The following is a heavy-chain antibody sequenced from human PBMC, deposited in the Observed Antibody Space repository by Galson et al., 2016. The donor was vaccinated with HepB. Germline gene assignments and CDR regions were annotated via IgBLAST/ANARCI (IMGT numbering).Heavy chain of an antibody. CDR3: TRSGGLSPYYYYHYGMDV. D-gene: IGHD3-16*02. J-gene: IGHJ6*02. CDR1: GYTFTTYY. CDR2: INPSGGST. V-gene: IGHV1-46*01. Sequence: SVKVSCKASGYTFTTYYMHWVRQAPGRGLEWMGIINPSGGSTTYAQKFQGRVTMTRDTSTSTVYLELSSLRSEDTALYYCTRSGGLSPYYYYHYGMDVWGQGTTVTVSS.